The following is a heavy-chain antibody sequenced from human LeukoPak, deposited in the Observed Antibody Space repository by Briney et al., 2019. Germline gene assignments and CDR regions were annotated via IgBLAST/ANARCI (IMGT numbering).Heavy chain of an antibody. Sequence: GASVKVSCKASGYTFTNYYIHWVRQAPGRGLEWMGIINPSDISTSYAQKFQGRVSMTRDMSTSTVYMELRSLRSEDTALYYCARDPLDSSASIVPFDYWGQGTLVTVSS. V-gene: IGHV1-46*01. CDR3: ARDPLDSSASIVPFDY. CDR2: INPSDIST. J-gene: IGHJ4*02. D-gene: IGHD3-22*01. CDR1: GYTFTNYY.